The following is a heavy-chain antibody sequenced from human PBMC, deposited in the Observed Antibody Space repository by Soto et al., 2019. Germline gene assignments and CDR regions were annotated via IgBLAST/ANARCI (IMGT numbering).Heavy chain of an antibody. CDR2: INHSGST. J-gene: IGHJ6*02. CDR3: ARGGRWRRAYYGMDV. V-gene: IGHV4-34*01. Sequence: SETLSLTCAVYGGSFSGYYWSWIRQPPGKGLEWIGEINHSGSTNYNPSLKSRVTISVDTSKNQFSLKLSSVTAADTAVYYCARGGRWRRAYYGMDVWGQGTTVTVSS. CDR1: GGSFSGYY.